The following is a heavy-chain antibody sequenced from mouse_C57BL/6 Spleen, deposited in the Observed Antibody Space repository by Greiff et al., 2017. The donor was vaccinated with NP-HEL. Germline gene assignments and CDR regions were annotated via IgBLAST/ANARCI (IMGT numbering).Heavy chain of an antibody. J-gene: IGHJ2*01. CDR3: ARSYGRVFFDY. Sequence: VKLMESGPGLVQPSQSLSITCTVSGFSLTSYGVHWVRQSPGKGLEWLGVIWSGGSTDYNAAFISRLSISKDNSKSQVFFKMNSLQADDTAIYYCARSYGRVFFDYWGQGTTLTVSS. CDR1: GFSLTSYG. V-gene: IGHV2-2*01. CDR2: IWSGGST. D-gene: IGHD1-1*01.